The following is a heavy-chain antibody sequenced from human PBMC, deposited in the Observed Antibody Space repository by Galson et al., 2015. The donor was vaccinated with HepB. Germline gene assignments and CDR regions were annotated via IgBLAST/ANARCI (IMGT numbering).Heavy chain of an antibody. CDR2: ISGDSNYI. V-gene: IGHV3-21*01. CDR1: GFNFSPYS. CDR3: AKQGAGGPAAFHFCYHDV. J-gene: IGHJ6*04. Sequence: SLRLSCAVSGFNFSPYSMNWVRQAPGKGLEWVSFISGDSNYIYYADSVKGRFTVSRDNAKRSLYLHMNRLRAEDTAVYYCAKQGAGGPAAFHFCYHDVWGNGAPVTVSS. D-gene: IGHD2-2*01.